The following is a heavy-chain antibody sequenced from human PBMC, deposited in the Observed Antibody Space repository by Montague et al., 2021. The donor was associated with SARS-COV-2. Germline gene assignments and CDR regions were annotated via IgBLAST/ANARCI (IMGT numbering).Heavy chain of an antibody. V-gene: IGHV4-39*07. J-gene: IGHJ6*02. CDR1: GGSISSSSYY. Sequence: SETLSLTCTVSGGSISSSSYYWGWIRQAPGKGLEWIGSIYYSGSTYYNPSLKSRVTISVDTSKNQFSLKLSSVTAADTAVYYCARDPSRQLLLYPIGDYYYGMDVWGQGTTVTVSS. CDR2: IYYSGST. CDR3: ARDPSRQLLLYPIGDYYYGMDV. D-gene: IGHD2-2*02.